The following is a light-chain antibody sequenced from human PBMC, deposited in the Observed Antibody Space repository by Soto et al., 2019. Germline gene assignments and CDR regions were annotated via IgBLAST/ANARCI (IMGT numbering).Light chain of an antibody. J-gene: IGKJ1*01. CDR2: GAS. CDR3: QQYINLWT. CDR1: QSVSSN. Sequence: EIVMTQSPSTLSVSPGERATLSCRASQSVSSNLAWYQQKPCQSPRLLIYGASTRATGVPARVSGSGSGTEFTLTISSRQSEDFAVYYCQQYINLWTFGQGTKVEIK. V-gene: IGKV3-15*01.